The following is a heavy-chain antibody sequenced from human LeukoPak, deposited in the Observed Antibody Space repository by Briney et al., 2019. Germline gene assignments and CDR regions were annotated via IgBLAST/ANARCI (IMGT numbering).Heavy chain of an antibody. CDR3: ARSAYLDDAFDI. D-gene: IGHD2-21*01. J-gene: IGHJ3*02. Sequence: GGSLRLSCAASGFTFSSYAMHWVRQAPGKGLEWVAVISYDGSNKYYADSVKGRFTISRDNSKNTLYLQMNSLRAEDTAVYYCARSAYLDDAFDIWGQGTTVTVSS. CDR1: GFTFSSYA. V-gene: IGHV3-30-3*01. CDR2: ISYDGSNK.